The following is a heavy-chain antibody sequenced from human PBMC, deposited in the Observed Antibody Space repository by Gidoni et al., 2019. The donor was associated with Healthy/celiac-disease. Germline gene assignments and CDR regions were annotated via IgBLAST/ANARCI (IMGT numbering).Heavy chain of an antibody. CDR2: IKSKTDGGTT. D-gene: IGHD5-18*01. J-gene: IGHJ2*01. CDR3: TTAVDTAMVTWYFDL. Sequence: EVQLVESGGGLVKPGGSLRLSCAASGFTFSNAWMSWVRQAPGKGLEWVGRIKSKTDGGTTDYAAPVKGRFTISRDDSKNTLYLQMNSLKTEDTAVYYCTTAVDTAMVTWYFDLWGRGTLVTVSS. V-gene: IGHV3-15*01. CDR1: GFTFSNAW.